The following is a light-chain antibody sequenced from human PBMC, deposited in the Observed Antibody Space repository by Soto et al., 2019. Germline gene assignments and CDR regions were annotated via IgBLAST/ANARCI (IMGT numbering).Light chain of an antibody. Sequence: QSALTQPASVSGSPGQSITISCTGTSSDVGAYNFVSWYQQHPGKLPKLMIFDVSRRPSGVSDRFSGSKSGNTASLTISGLQAEDEGDYYCISYTSSSTHVFGRGTKVTVL. J-gene: IGLJ1*01. CDR1: SSDVGAYNF. CDR3: ISYTSSSTHV. V-gene: IGLV2-14*03. CDR2: DVS.